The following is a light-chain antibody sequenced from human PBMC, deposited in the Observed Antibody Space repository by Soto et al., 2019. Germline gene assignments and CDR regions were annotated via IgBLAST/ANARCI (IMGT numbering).Light chain of an antibody. CDR1: QNIGDW. V-gene: IGKV1-5*03. J-gene: IGKJ1*01. CDR3: QHYYDYSWT. CDR2: KAS. Sequence: DVQMTQSPSTLSASVGDRVTITCRASQNIGDWLAWFQQKPGRAPKLLIYKASSLESGVPSTFSGSASGTEFTLTISSLQPDDFATYYCQHYYDYSWTFGQGTKVDIK.